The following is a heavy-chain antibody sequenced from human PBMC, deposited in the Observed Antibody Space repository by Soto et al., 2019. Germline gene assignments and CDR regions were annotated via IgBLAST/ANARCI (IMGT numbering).Heavy chain of an antibody. CDR3: VRAGSGYSFDY. Sequence: SETLSLTCTVSGASISSYYWSWIRQPPGKGLELIGYIYYSGSTNYSPSLKSRVTISVDTSKNQFSLKLNSVTAADTAMYYCVRAGSGYSFDYWGQGTLVTVSS. CDR2: IYYSGST. CDR1: GASISSYY. J-gene: IGHJ4*02. V-gene: IGHV4-59*01. D-gene: IGHD3-9*01.